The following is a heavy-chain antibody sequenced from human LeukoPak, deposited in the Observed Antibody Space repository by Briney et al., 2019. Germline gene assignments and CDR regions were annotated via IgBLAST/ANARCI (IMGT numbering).Heavy chain of an antibody. J-gene: IGHJ6*02. Sequence: ASVKVSCKASGYTFTSYDINWVRQATGQGLEWMGWMNPNSGNTGYAQKFQGRVTMTRSTSISTAYMELSGLRSEDTRVYYCARSQTTVNNNFYYHYGMDVWGQGTTVTVSS. D-gene: IGHD4-17*01. CDR1: GYTFTSYD. CDR2: MNPNSGNT. V-gene: IGHV1-8*01. CDR3: ARSQTTVNNNFYYHYGMDV.